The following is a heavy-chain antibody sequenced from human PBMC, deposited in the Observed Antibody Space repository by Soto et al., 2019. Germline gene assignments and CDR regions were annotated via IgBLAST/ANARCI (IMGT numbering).Heavy chain of an antibody. CDR2: INPNSGDT. CDR1: GYTLTGYY. J-gene: IGHJ6*02. CDR3: ARSYYDFWSGSENRQYYYYGMDV. V-gene: IGHV1-2*04. Sequence: ASVKVSCKASGYTLTGYYMHWVRQAPGQGLEWMGWINPNSGDTNYAQKFQGWVTMTRDTSISTAYMELSRLRSDDTAVYYCARSYYDFWSGSENRQYYYYGMDVWGQGTTVTVSS. D-gene: IGHD3-3*01.